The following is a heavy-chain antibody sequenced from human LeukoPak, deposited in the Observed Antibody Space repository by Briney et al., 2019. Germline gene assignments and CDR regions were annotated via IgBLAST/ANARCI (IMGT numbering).Heavy chain of an antibody. CDR1: GFTFSSYS. V-gene: IGHV3-48*02. J-gene: IGHJ4*02. CDR2: ISSSSSTI. Sequence: GGSLRLSCAASGFTFSSYSMNWVRQAPGKGLEWVSYISSSSSTIYYADSVKGRFTISRDNAKNSLYLQMNSLRDEDTAVYYCAKGKETSDWYNFDYWGQGTLVTVSS. CDR3: AKGKETSDWYNFDY. D-gene: IGHD6-19*01.